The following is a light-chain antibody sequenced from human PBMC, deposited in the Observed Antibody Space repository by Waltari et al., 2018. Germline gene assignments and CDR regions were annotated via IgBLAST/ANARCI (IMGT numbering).Light chain of an antibody. Sequence: DIQMTQSPSSLSASVGDRVTITCRASQDIRNALAWYQQKPGKAPKLLLYAASRLESGVPSRFSGSGSGTDYTPTITGLQPEDSATYYCQQFSGILWTFGQGTKVEIK. V-gene: IGKV1-NL1*01. J-gene: IGKJ1*01. CDR2: AAS. CDR3: QQFSGILWT. CDR1: QDIRNA.